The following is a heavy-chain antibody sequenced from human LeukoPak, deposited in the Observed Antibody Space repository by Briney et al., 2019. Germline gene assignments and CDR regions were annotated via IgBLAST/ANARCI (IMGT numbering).Heavy chain of an antibody. V-gene: IGHV3-48*01. CDR2: ISSSSSTI. CDR3: ARWYSSSWYGNYFDY. CDR1: GFTFSSYS. D-gene: IGHD6-13*01. Sequence: GGSLRLSCAASGFTFSSYSMNWVRQAPGKGLEWVSYISSSSSTIYYADSVKGRFTISRDNVKNSLYLQMNSLRAEDTAVYYCARWYSSSWYGNYFDYWGQGTLVTVSS. J-gene: IGHJ4*02.